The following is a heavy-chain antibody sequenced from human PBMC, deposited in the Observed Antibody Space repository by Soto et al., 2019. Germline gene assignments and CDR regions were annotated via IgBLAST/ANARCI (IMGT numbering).Heavy chain of an antibody. J-gene: IGHJ5*02. V-gene: IGHV4-4*07. D-gene: IGHD3-16*01. CDR1: GASIRSYH. Sequence: PSETLSLTCAVSGASIRSYHWRWIRQPAGKGLEWIGRMQHTGNTNYIPALKSRVTMSVDTSKNQISLKRTSVTAADTAVYFCAKDVSSRRWFDPWGQGILVTVSS. CDR2: MQHTGNT. CDR3: AKDVSSRRWFDP.